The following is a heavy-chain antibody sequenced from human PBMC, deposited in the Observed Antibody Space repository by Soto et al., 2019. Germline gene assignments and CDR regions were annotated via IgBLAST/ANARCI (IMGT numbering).Heavy chain of an antibody. Sequence: ASVKVSCKASGYTFTGYYMHWVRQAPGQGLEWMGWINPNSGGTNYAQKFQGRVTMTRGTSISTAYMELSRLRSDDTAVYYCARDLPVVVVAATHWFDPWGQGTLVTVSS. V-gene: IGHV1-2*02. CDR1: GYTFTGYY. D-gene: IGHD2-15*01. CDR2: INPNSGGT. CDR3: ARDLPVVVVAATHWFDP. J-gene: IGHJ5*02.